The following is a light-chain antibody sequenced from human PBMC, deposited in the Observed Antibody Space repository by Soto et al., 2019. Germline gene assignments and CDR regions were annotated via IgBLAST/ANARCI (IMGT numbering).Light chain of an antibody. CDR1: QSVSSN. J-gene: IGKJ1*01. CDR2: GAS. V-gene: IGKV3-20*01. CDR3: QQYGTSLP. Sequence: EIVLTQSPGTLSLSPGERATLSCRASQSVSSNLAWYQQKPVQAPRLLIYGASIRATGIPDRFSGSGSGTDFTLTISRLEPEDFAVYYCQQYGTSLPFGQGTKVEIK.